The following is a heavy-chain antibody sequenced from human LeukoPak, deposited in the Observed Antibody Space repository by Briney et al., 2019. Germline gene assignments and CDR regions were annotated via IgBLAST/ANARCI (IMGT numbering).Heavy chain of an antibody. V-gene: IGHV4-34*01. Sequence: SETLSLTCAVYGGSFSGYYWSWIRQPPGKGLEWIGEINHSGSTNYNPSLKSRVTISVDTSKNQFSLKLSSVTAADTAVYYCARENTYCSSTSCYGAYFDYWGQGTLVTLSS. J-gene: IGHJ4*02. CDR2: INHSGST. CDR1: GGSFSGYY. D-gene: IGHD2-2*01. CDR3: ARENTYCSSTSCYGAYFDY.